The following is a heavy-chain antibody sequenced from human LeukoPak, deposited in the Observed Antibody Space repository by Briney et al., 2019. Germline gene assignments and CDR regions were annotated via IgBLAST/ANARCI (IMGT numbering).Heavy chain of an antibody. Sequence: QPGGSLRLSCAASGFTVSSNYMSWVRQAPGKGLEWVSVIYSGGSTYYADSVKGRFTISRDNAKNSLYLQMNSLRAEDTAVYYCARESPDDAFDIWGQGTMVTVSS. CDR1: GFTVSSNY. CDR2: IYSGGST. V-gene: IGHV3-53*01. J-gene: IGHJ3*02. CDR3: ARESPDDAFDI.